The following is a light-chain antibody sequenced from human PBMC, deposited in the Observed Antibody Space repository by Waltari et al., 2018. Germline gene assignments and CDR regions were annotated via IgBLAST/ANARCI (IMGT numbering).Light chain of an antibody. J-gene: IGLJ3*02. V-gene: IGLV3-27*01. CDR1: VLAKKY. CDR2: RDK. CDR3: YSVSANSWV. Sequence: SYELTQPSSVSLSPGQTANITCSGNVLAKKYGRWLQQKPGQAPMLLIYRDKARPSGIPERFSGSSSGTTVTLTISGAHVEDGADYYCYSVSANSWVFGGGTRLTVL.